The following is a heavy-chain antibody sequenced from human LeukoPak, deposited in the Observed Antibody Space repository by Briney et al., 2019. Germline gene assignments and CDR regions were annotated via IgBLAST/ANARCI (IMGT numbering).Heavy chain of an antibody. D-gene: IGHD1-1*01. CDR3: ARGDWNDLVDY. CDR1: GGSFSGYY. Sequence: SETLPLTCAVYGGSFSGYYWSWIRQPPGKGLEWIGEINHSGSTNYNPSLKSRFTISVNPSKNQFSLKTSSVTAADTAVYYCARGDWNDLVDYWGQGTLVTVSS. CDR2: INHSGST. V-gene: IGHV4-34*01. J-gene: IGHJ4*02.